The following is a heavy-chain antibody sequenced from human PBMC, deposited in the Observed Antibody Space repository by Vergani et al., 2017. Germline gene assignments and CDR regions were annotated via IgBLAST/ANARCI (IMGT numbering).Heavy chain of an antibody. CDR1: GGTFSSYA. CDR3: ARHAASGSYYSGAFDI. CDR2: IIPILGTA. Sequence: QVQLVQSGAEVKKPGSSVKVSCKASGGTFSSYAISWVRQAPGQGLEWMGRIIPILGTANYAQKFQGRVTITADESTSTAYMELSSLRSEDTAVYYCARHAASGSYYSGAFDIWGQGTMVTVSS. D-gene: IGHD1-26*01. V-gene: IGHV1-69*11. J-gene: IGHJ3*02.